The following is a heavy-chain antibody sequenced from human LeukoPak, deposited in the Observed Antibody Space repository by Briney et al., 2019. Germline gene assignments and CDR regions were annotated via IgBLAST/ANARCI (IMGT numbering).Heavy chain of an antibody. Sequence: SETPSLTCAVYGGSFSGYYWSWIRQPPGKGLEWIGGINHSGSTNYNPSLKSRVTISVDTSKNQFSLKLSSVTAADTAVYYCARDTYYYDSSGYMSLDYWGQGTLVTVSS. V-gene: IGHV4-34*01. CDR3: ARDTYYYDSSGYMSLDY. D-gene: IGHD3-22*01. J-gene: IGHJ4*02. CDR2: INHSGST. CDR1: GGSFSGYY.